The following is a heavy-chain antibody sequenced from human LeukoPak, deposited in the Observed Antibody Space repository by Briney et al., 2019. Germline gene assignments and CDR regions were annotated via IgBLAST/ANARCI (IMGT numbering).Heavy chain of an antibody. CDR2: INAGNGNT. CDR1: GYTFTSYA. D-gene: IGHD6-13*01. V-gene: IGHV1-3*01. J-gene: IGHJ4*02. CDR3: ARDGYSSSWPQGPDY. Sequence: ASVKVSCKASGYTFTSYAMHWVRQAPGQRLEWMGWINAGNGNTKYSQKLQGRVTMTTDTSTSTAYMELRSLRSDDTAVYYCARDGYSSSWPQGPDYWGQGTLVTVSS.